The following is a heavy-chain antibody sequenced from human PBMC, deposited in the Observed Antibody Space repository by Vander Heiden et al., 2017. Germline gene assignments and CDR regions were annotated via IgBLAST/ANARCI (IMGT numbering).Heavy chain of an antibody. V-gene: IGHV3-33*01. CDR3: ARGLNRGDWYFDL. D-gene: IGHD3-16*01. CDR2: IWYDGSHK. J-gene: IGHJ2*01. Sequence: QVQLVESGGGVVQPGRSLRLSCASSGFTFSSYGIHWVRQAPGKGLEWVAVIWYDGSHKYYADSVKGRITISRDNSKNTVYLQMNSLTAEDTAVYYCARGLNRGDWYFDLWGRGTLVTVSS. CDR1: GFTFSSYG.